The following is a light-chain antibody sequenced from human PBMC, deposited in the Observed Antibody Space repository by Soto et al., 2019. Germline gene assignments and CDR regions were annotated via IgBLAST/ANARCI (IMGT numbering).Light chain of an antibody. CDR3: QQRSNWPRLT. V-gene: IGKV3-11*01. CDR1: QSVSSY. J-gene: IGKJ4*01. CDR2: DAS. Sequence: EIVLTKSPATQSLSPGERATLSCRASQSVSSYLAWYQQKPGQAPRLLIYDASNRATGIPARFSGSGSGTDFTLTISSLEPEDFAVYYCQQRSNWPRLTFGGGTKVDIK.